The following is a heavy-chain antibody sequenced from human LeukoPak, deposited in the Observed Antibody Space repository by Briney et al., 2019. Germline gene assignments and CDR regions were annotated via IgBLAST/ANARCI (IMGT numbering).Heavy chain of an antibody. CDR1: GYTFTSYD. J-gene: IGHJ4*02. CDR2: MYPNRGNT. CDR3: ARGVDSSGYCAIDY. V-gene: IGHV1-8*03. D-gene: IGHD3-22*01. Sequence: GDSVSVSCKASGYTFTSYDINWVRQPTGQGLEWMGWMYPNRGNTGYPQKFQGSATTTRNTTISTAYMVLSSLRAEDTAVYYCARGVDSSGYCAIDYWGQGTLVTVSS.